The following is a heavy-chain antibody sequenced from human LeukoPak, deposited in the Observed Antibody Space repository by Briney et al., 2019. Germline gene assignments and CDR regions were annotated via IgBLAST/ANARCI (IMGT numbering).Heavy chain of an antibody. J-gene: IGHJ6*02. Sequence: PGRSLRLSCAASGFTFSSYAMHWVRQAPGKGLEWVAVISYDGSNKYYADSVKGRFTISRDNSKNTLYLQMNSLGAEDTAVYYCARAGYYGSGSYPRLSYYGMDVWGQGTTVTVSS. V-gene: IGHV3-30-3*01. CDR2: ISYDGSNK. CDR1: GFTFSSYA. D-gene: IGHD3-10*01. CDR3: ARAGYYGSGSYPRLSYYGMDV.